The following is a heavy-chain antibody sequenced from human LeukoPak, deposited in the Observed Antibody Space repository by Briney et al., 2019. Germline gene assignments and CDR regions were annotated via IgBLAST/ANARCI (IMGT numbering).Heavy chain of an antibody. CDR2: IYYSGST. CDR3: ARQPYCGGDCYSYYFDY. CDR1: GGSISSSSYY. Sequence: SETLSLTCTVSGGSISSSSYYWGWIRQPPGKGLEWIGSIYYSGSTYYNPSLKSRVTISVDTSKNQFSLKLSSVTAADTAVYYCARQPYCGGDCYSYYFDYWGQGTLVTVSS. V-gene: IGHV4-39*01. J-gene: IGHJ4*02. D-gene: IGHD2-21*02.